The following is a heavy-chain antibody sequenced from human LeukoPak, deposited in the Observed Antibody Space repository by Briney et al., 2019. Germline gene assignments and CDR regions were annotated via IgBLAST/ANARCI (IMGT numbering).Heavy chain of an antibody. CDR3: AKETPGVDY. Sequence: ETLSLTCTVSGGSISSSSYYWGWIRQPPGKGLEWVSAIIGSGVSTYYADSVKGRFTISRDNSKNTLYLQMNSLRAEDTAVYYCAKETPGVDYWGQGTLVTVSS. V-gene: IGHV3-23*01. D-gene: IGHD2-15*01. CDR1: GGSISSSSYY. J-gene: IGHJ4*02. CDR2: IIGSGVST.